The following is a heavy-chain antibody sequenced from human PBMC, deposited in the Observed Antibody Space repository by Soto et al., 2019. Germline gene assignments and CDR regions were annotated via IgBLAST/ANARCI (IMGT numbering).Heavy chain of an antibody. Sequence: EVQLLESGGGLVQPGGSLRLSCAASGFTFSSYAMSWVRQAPGKGLVWVSAIRCGGCSAYYADSGKGRFTISRYNSKTTLYLQMDSLRAEDTAVYYCAKDLVGYCSGSTCYSHDYCGQRILVTVSS. CDR1: GFTFSSYA. D-gene: IGHD2-15*01. CDR2: IRCGGCSA. V-gene: IGHV3-23*01. CDR3: AKDLVGYCSGSTCYSHDY. J-gene: IGHJ4*02.